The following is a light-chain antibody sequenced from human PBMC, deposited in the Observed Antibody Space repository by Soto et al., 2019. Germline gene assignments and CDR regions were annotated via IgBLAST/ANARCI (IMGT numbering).Light chain of an antibody. Sequence: EVGLTQSPGTLSLSPGERATLSCRASQSVSSGYLGWYQQKPGQAPRLLIYGASSRATGIPDRFSGSGSGTDFTLTISRLEPEDFAVYFCQQYTYSPWTFGQGTKVEIK. CDR3: QQYTYSPWT. CDR2: GAS. CDR1: QSVSSGY. V-gene: IGKV3-20*01. J-gene: IGKJ1*01.